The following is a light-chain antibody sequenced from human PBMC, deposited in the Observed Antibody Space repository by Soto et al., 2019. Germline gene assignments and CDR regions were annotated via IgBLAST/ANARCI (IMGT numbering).Light chain of an antibody. CDR2: EGS. Sequence: QPALTQPASVSVSPGQSITISCTGTSSDVGSYNLVSWYQQHPGKAPKLMIYEGSKRPSGVSNRFSGSKSGNTASLTISGLQAEDEADYYCCSYAGSSTPYVFGTGTKVTVL. CDR1: SSDVGSYNL. CDR3: CSYAGSSTPYV. V-gene: IGLV2-23*01. J-gene: IGLJ1*01.